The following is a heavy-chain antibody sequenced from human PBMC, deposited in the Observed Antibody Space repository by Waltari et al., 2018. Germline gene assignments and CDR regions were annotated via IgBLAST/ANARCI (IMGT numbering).Heavy chain of an antibody. Sequence: EVQLVESGGGLVQPGGSLRLSCAASGFTFSSYSMTWVRQAPGKGLEWVSYISSSSSTISYADSVKGRFTISRDNAKNSLYLQMNSLRAEDTAVYYCARDLPSGYSYGYFDYWGQGTLVTVSS. J-gene: IGHJ4*02. D-gene: IGHD5-18*01. CDR1: GFTFSSYS. CDR3: ARDLPSGYSYGYFDY. V-gene: IGHV3-48*01. CDR2: ISSSSSTI.